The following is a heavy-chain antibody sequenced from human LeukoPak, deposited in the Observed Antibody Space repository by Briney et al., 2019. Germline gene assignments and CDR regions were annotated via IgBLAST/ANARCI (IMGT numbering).Heavy chain of an antibody. CDR3: AGPDYYDSSGTPDYFDY. D-gene: IGHD3-22*01. Sequence: SSETLSLTCTVSGYSISSSYYWGWIRQPPGKGLEWIGSIYYSGSTYYNPSLKSRVTISVDTSKNQFSLKLSSVTAADTAVYYCAGPDYYDSSGTPDYFDYWGQGTLVTVSS. CDR1: GYSISSSYY. CDR2: IYYSGST. V-gene: IGHV4-38-2*02. J-gene: IGHJ4*02.